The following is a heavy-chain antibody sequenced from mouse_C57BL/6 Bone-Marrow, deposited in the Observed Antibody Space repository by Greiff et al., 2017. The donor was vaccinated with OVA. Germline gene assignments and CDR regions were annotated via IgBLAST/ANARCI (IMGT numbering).Heavy chain of an antibody. CDR2: IDPENGDT. Sequence: EVQLQQSGAELVRPGASVKLSCTASGFNIKDDYMHWVKQRPEQGLEWIGWIDPENGDTEYASKFQGKATITADTSSNTAYLQLSSLTSEDTAVYYCTTTLRWYYFDDWGQGTTLTVSS. J-gene: IGHJ2*01. D-gene: IGHD1-1*02. V-gene: IGHV14-4*01. CDR3: TTTLRWYYFDD. CDR1: GFNIKDDY.